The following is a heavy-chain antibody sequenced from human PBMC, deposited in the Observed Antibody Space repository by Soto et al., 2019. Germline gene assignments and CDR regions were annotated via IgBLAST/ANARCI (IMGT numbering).Heavy chain of an antibody. CDR1: GYTFNIYG. CDR2: ISAYNGNP. J-gene: IGHJ6*02. V-gene: IGHV1-18*04. CDR3: AREMKAYQLIPDFYYSYGMDV. D-gene: IGHD2-2*01. Sequence: QVQLVQSGGEVKKPGASVRVSCKASGYTFNIYGISWVRQAPGQGLEWVVWISAYNGNPHYGPKFEGRVTVTTHTPTNTAYMELSSRRSDDTAVYYWAREMKAYQLIPDFYYSYGMDVWVQGTRVTVSS.